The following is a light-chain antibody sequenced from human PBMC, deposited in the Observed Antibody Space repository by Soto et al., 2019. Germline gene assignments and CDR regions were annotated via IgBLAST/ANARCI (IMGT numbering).Light chain of an antibody. J-gene: IGKJ1*01. V-gene: IGKV3-15*01. CDR1: QSVSSN. CDR2: GAS. Sequence: EIVMTQSPATLSVSPGERATLSCRASQSVSSNLAWYQQKPGQAPRLLIYGASTRATGIPAWFSGSGSGTEFTLTLSSLQSEDFAVYYCQQYNNWPQTFGQGTKVEIK. CDR3: QQYNNWPQT.